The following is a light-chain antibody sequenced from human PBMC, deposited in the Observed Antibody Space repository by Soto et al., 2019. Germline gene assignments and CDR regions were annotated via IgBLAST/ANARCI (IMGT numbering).Light chain of an antibody. CDR1: SSDIGGYDY. V-gene: IGLV2-14*01. J-gene: IGLJ2*01. Sequence: QSVLTQPASVSGSPGQSITISCTGTSSDIGGYDYVSWYQQHPGKAPRLMIYDVRQRPSGVSNRFSGSKSGSTASLTISGLQAEDEADYYCSSYTSTTNVVFGGGTKLTVL. CDR3: SSYTSTTNVV. CDR2: DVR.